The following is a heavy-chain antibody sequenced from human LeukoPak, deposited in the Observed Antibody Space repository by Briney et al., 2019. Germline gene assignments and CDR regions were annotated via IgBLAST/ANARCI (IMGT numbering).Heavy chain of an antibody. Sequence: SVKVSCKASGGTFSSYAISWMRQAPGQGLEWMGGIIPIFGTANYAQKFQGRVTITADESTSTAYMELSSLRSEDTAVYYCARDLGATYLLDYWGQGTLVTVSS. CDR1: GGTFSSYA. J-gene: IGHJ4*02. CDR3: ARDLGATYLLDY. CDR2: IIPIFGTA. V-gene: IGHV1-69*01. D-gene: IGHD1-26*01.